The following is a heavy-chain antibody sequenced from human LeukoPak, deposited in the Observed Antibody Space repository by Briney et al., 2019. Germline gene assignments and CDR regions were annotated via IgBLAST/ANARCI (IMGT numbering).Heavy chain of an antibody. CDR3: ARDITQYCSSTSCYRGWFDP. CDR2: IYYSGST. CDR1: GGSISSSSYY. Sequence: SETLSLTCTVSGGSISSSSYYWGWIRQPPGKGLEWIGSIYYSGSTYYNPSLKSRVTISVDTSKNQFSLKLSSVTPADPAVYYCARDITQYCSSTSCYRGWFDPWGQGTLVTVSS. J-gene: IGHJ5*02. D-gene: IGHD2-2*01. V-gene: IGHV4-39*07.